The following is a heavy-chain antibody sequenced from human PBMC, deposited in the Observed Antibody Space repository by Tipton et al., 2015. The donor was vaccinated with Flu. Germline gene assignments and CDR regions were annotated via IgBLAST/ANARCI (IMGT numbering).Heavy chain of an antibody. J-gene: IGHJ4*01. CDR1: GTSVSSFY. V-gene: IGHV4-4*07. CDR2: MYIRGST. Sequence: TLSLTCSVSGTSVSSFYWSWIRQSAGKRLEWIGRMYIRGSTNYNPSLKSRVTMSVDTSKNQVSLNLTSVTAADTAVYYCARLPRHYGDYPLDYWGPGIMVTVSS. CDR3: ARLPRHYGDYPLDY. D-gene: IGHD4-17*01.